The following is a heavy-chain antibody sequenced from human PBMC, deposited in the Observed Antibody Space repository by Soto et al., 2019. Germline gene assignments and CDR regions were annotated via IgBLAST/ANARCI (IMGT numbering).Heavy chain of an antibody. CDR1: GGSISSTNW. CDR3: ARIAAAGTRFDY. Sequence: QVQLQESGPVLVKPSGTLSLTCSVSGGSISSTNWWSWVRQPPGKGLEWIGEIYHSGNTNYNTSLKSRVTISVGKSKNQFSLKLSSVTAADTAVYFCARIAAAGTRFDYWGQGTLVTVSS. CDR2: IYHSGNT. J-gene: IGHJ4*02. V-gene: IGHV4-4*02. D-gene: IGHD6-13*01.